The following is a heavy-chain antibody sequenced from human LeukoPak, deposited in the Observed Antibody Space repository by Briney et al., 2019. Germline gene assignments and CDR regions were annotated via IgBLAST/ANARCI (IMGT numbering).Heavy chain of an antibody. CDR1: GFTFSSYW. D-gene: IGHD1-26*01. CDR3: ARDSRGIVGATNDY. Sequence: GGSLRLSCAASGFTFSSYWMSWVRQAPGKGLERVANIKQDGSEKYYVDSVKGRFTISRDNAKNSLYLQMNSLRAEDTAVYYCARDSRGIVGATNDYWGQGTLVTVSS. CDR2: IKQDGSEK. J-gene: IGHJ4*02. V-gene: IGHV3-7*01.